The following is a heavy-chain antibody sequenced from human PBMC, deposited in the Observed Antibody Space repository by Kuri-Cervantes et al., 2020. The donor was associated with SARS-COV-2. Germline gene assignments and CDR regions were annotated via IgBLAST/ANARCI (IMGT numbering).Heavy chain of an antibody. V-gene: IGHV3-13*04. CDR1: GFTFSSYD. CDR2: IGTAGDT. CDR3: ARDSSFWSGKNWWFDP. J-gene: IGHJ5*02. D-gene: IGHD3-3*01. Sequence: GGSLRLSCAASGFTFSSYDMHWVRQATGKGLEWVSAIGTAGDTYYPGSVKGRFTISRDNAKNSLYLQMNSLRDEDTAVYYCARDSSFWSGKNWWFDPWGQGTLVTVSS.